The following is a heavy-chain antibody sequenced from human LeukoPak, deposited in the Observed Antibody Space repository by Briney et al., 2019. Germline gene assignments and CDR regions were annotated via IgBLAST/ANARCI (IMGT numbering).Heavy chain of an antibody. CDR1: GGSTSSGGYS. J-gene: IGHJ5*02. D-gene: IGHD3-22*01. CDR2: IYHSGST. Sequence: SQTLSLTCAVSGGSTSSGGYSWSWIRQPPGKGLEWIGYIYHSGSTYYNPSLKSRVTISVDRSKNQFSLKLSSVTAADTAVYYCARVQHYYNSSGYPNWFDPWGQGTLVTVSS. CDR3: ARVQHYYNSSGYPNWFDP. V-gene: IGHV4-30-2*01.